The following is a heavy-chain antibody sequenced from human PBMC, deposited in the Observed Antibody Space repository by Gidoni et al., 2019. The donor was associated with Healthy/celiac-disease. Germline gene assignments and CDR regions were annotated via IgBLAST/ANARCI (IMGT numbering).Heavy chain of an antibody. CDR1: GFTFRSYW. D-gene: IGHD1-26*01. CDR3: ATNSGSHTYYYYGMDV. CDR2: INSDASST. Sequence: VQLVESGGGLVQPGGSLRLSCEASGFTFRSYWMHGVRQAPGNGLVWVTRINSDASSTSYADSVKGRFTISRDNAKNTRYLQMNSLRAEDTTVYYCATNSGSHTYYYYGMDVWGQGTTVTVSS. J-gene: IGHJ6*02. V-gene: IGHV3-74*01.